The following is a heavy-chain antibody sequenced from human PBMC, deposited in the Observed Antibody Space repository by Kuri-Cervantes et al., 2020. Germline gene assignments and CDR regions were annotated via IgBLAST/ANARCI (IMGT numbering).Heavy chain of an antibody. CDR3: ARVYGPYSSGWPDY. CDR2: ISAYNGDT. D-gene: IGHD6-19*01. V-gene: IGHV1-18*01. J-gene: IGHJ4*02. Sequence: ASVKVSCKASGYTFTGYGISWVRQAPGQGLEWMGWISAYNGDTNYAQKLQGRVTMTTDTSTSTAYMELRSLRSDDTAVYYCARVYGPYSSGWPDYWGQGTLVTVSS. CDR1: GYTFTGYG.